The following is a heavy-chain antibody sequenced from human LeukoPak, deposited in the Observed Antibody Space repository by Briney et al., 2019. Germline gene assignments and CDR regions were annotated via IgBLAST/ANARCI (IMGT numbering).Heavy chain of an antibody. J-gene: IGHJ5*01. CDR3: ARLVWLGESPGSWFDS. Sequence: SETLSLTCSVSGGSITSHFWSWLRQPPGKGLEWIGYIHYSGSTNYNPSLKSRVTISPDTSKNQLFLKLNSVTAADTAVYYCARLVWLGESPGSWFDSWGQGTLVTVSS. CDR2: IHYSGST. V-gene: IGHV4-59*11. D-gene: IGHD3-10*01. CDR1: GGSITSHF.